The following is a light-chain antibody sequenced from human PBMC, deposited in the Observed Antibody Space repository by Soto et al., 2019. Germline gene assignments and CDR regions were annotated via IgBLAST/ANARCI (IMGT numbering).Light chain of an antibody. CDR1: QDINSW. V-gene: IGKV1-12*01. Sequence: DIQMTQSPSSVSASVGDRVTITCRASQDINSWLTWYQQKPGKAPKVLIYIASRLQPGVPSRFSGRGSGTDFSLTISNLQPEDFATYFCQQCKSFPLTFGGGTKVEIK. J-gene: IGKJ4*01. CDR2: IAS. CDR3: QQCKSFPLT.